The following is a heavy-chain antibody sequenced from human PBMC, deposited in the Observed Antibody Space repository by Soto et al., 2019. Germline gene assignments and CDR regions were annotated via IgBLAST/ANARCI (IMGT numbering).Heavy chain of an antibody. Sequence: PGGSLRLSCAASGFTFSNYAMSWVRQAPGKGLEWVSAISGTGSYTYYSDSVKGRFTISRANSRNTLFLQMNSLRAEDTAVYYCAKRPVVVVTGTFDFWGQGTQVTVS. CDR1: GFTFSNYA. CDR3: AKRPVVVVTGTFDF. CDR2: ISGTGSYT. V-gene: IGHV3-23*01. D-gene: IGHD2-21*02. J-gene: IGHJ4*02.